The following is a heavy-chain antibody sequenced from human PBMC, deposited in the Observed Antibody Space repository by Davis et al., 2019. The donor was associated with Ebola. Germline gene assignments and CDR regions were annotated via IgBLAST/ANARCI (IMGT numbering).Heavy chain of an antibody. CDR3: AKAQSIVVVTAPFDY. Sequence: GESLKISCAASGFTFSGSAMHWVRQAPGKGLEWVAVISYDGSNKYYADSVKGRFTISRDNSKNTLYLQMNSLRAEDTAVYYCAKAQSIVVVTAPFDYWGQGTLVTVSS. J-gene: IGHJ4*02. D-gene: IGHD2-21*02. CDR2: ISYDGSNK. V-gene: IGHV3-30*04. CDR1: GFTFSGSA.